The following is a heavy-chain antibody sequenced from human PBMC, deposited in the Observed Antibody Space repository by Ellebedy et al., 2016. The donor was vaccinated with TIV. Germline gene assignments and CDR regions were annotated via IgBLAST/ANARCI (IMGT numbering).Heavy chain of an antibody. J-gene: IGHJ4*02. Sequence: GESLKISCAASGFTFSSYGMHWVRQAPAKGLEWVAVIWYDGSNKYYADSVKGRFTISRDNSKNTLYLQMNSLRAEDTAVYYCARDYYGSGSYWGYWGQGTLVTVSS. CDR1: GFTFSSYG. V-gene: IGHV3-33*08. CDR3: ARDYYGSGSYWGY. D-gene: IGHD3-10*01. CDR2: IWYDGSNK.